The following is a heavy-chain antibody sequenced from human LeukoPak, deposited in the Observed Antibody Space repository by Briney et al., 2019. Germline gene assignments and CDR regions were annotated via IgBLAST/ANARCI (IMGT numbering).Heavy chain of an antibody. J-gene: IGHJ5*02. D-gene: IGHD3-9*01. Sequence: ASVKVSCKXSGYTFTGYYMHWVRQAPGQGLEWMGRINPNSGGTNYSQKFQGGVTMTRDTSISTAYMELSRLRSDDTAVYYCARAYYDILTGYLYNWFDPWGQGTLVTVSS. CDR1: GYTFTGYY. CDR3: ARAYYDILTGYLYNWFDP. V-gene: IGHV1-2*06. CDR2: INPNSGGT.